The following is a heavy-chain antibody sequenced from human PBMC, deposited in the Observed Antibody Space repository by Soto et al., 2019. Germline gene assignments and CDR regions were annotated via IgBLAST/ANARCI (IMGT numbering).Heavy chain of an antibody. V-gene: IGHV1-18*04. D-gene: IGHD3-10*01. CDR3: ARIEEGYGSGGSLVYYYGMDV. CDR1: GYTFTSYG. Sequence: ASVKVSCKASGYTFTSYGISWVRQAPGQGLEWMGWISAYNGNTNYAQKLQGRVTMTTDTSTSTAYMELRSLRSDDTAVYYCARIEEGYGSGGSLVYYYGMDVWGQGTTVTVYS. J-gene: IGHJ6*02. CDR2: ISAYNGNT.